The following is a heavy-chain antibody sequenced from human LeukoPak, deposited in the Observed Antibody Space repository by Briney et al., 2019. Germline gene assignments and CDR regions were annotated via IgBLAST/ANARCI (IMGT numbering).Heavy chain of an antibody. CDR1: GGSISSYY. J-gene: IGHJ6*02. D-gene: IGHD4-17*01. CDR3: ARELRGPYYYYGRDV. V-gene: IGHV4-59*01. Sequence: PSETLSLTCTVSGGSISSYYWSWIRQPPGKGLEWIGYIYYSGSTNYNPSLKSRVTISVDTSKNQFSLKLSSVTAADTAVYYCARELRGPYYYYGRDVWGQGTTVTVSS. CDR2: IYYSGST.